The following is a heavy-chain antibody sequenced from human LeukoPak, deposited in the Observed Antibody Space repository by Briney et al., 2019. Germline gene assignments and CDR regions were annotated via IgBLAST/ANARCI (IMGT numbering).Heavy chain of an antibody. J-gene: IGHJ3*02. CDR2: IDWDDDK. Sequence: SGPALVKLTQTLTLTCTFSGFSLSTSGMCVSWIRQPPGKALEWLARIDWDDDKYYNISLKTRLTISKDTSKNQVVLTMTNMDSVDTATYYCARIMVRGVTHAFDIWGQGTMVTVSS. CDR3: ARIMVRGVTHAFDI. V-gene: IGHV2-70*11. CDR1: GFSLSTSGMC. D-gene: IGHD3-10*01.